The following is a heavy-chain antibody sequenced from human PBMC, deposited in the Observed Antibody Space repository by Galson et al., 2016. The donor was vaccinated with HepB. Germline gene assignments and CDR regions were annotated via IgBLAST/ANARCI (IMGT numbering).Heavy chain of an antibody. CDR2: INPRNERT. V-gene: IGHV1-46*02. D-gene: IGHD1-26*01. Sequence: SVKVSCKASGYTFKNNYIHWMRQAPGQGLEWMGFINPRNERTTYPQRYQGRVSVTRDTSTSTVYMELSSLRSEDTAVYYCARGREYVEGGTKIFDFWGQGTLVTVSS. CDR3: ARGREYVEGGTKIFDF. J-gene: IGHJ4*02. CDR1: GYTFKNNY.